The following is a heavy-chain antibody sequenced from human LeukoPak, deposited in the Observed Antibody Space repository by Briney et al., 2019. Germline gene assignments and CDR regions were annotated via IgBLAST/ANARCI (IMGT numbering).Heavy chain of an antibody. CDR2: IKPNSGGA. CDR1: GYTFTGYY. D-gene: IGHD7-27*01. V-gene: IGHV1-2*02. CDR3: ARGGQSELGTCDF. J-gene: IGHJ4*02. Sequence: AASVKVSCEASGYTFTGYYMHWVRQTPGQGLEWMSWIKPNSGGANYAQKFQGRVTMTSYTSINTAYMELSRLRSDDSAIYYCARGGQSELGTCDFWGQGTLVTVSS.